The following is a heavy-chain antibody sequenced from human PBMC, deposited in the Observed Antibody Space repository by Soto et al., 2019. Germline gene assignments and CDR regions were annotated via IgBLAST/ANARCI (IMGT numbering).Heavy chain of an antibody. Sequence: GSLRLSCAASGFTFSSYWMHWVRQAPGKGLVWVSLINNDGSNKNYADSVKGRFTISRDNSKNTLYLQMNSLRAEDTAVYYCARGRSIAAAGQGSNDYWGQGTLVTVSS. D-gene: IGHD6-13*01. V-gene: IGHV3-74*01. CDR2: INNDGSNK. J-gene: IGHJ4*02. CDR1: GFTFSSYW. CDR3: ARGRSIAAAGQGSNDY.